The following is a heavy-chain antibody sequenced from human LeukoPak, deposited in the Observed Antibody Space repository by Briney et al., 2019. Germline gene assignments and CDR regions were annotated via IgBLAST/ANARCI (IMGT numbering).Heavy chain of an antibody. CDR3: ARTSYDILTGYYSGGGPFDY. CDR2: ISYRGST. CDR1: GGSISSYY. D-gene: IGHD3-9*01. J-gene: IGHJ4*02. Sequence: SETLSLTCTVSGGSISSYYWSWIRQPPGKGLEWIGYISYRGSTKYNPSLKSRVTISVDTSKNQFSLKLSSVTAADTAVYYCARTSYDILTGYYSGGGPFDYWGQGTLVTVSS. V-gene: IGHV4-59*08.